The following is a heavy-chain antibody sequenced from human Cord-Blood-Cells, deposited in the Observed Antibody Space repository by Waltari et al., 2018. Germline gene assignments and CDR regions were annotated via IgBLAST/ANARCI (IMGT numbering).Heavy chain of an antibody. J-gene: IGHJ6*01. CDR1: GFTFSSYS. Sequence: EVQLVESGGGLVKPGGSLRLSCAASGFTFSSYSMNWVRPAPGKGLQWVSSISSSSSYIYNAESGRGRLTISRDNAKNSLYLEMNSLRAEDTAVYYCARDQGGPSCGMDVWGQGTTVTVSS. CDR3: ARDQGGPSCGMDV. CDR2: ISSSSSYI. V-gene: IGHV3-21*01.